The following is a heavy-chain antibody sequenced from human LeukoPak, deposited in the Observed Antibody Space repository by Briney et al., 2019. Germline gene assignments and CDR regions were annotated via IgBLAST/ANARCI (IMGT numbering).Heavy chain of an antibody. Sequence: GGSLRLSCAASGFTFDDYVMHWVRQAPGKGLEWVSGISWNNGGIGYADSAKGRFTIARDNAKNSLYLQMNSLRAEDTALYYCAKGKCGSTSCSIDYWGQGTLVTVSS. CDR3: AKGKCGSTSCSIDY. D-gene: IGHD2-2*01. CDR1: GFTFDDYV. J-gene: IGHJ4*02. CDR2: ISWNNGGI. V-gene: IGHV3-9*01.